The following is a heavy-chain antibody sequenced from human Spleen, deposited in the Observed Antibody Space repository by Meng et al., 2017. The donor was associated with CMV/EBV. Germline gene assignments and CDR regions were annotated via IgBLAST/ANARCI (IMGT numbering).Heavy chain of an antibody. CDR1: GGSVSSGNSY. J-gene: IGHJ4*02. Sequence: TGSGGSVSSGNSYWTWIRQHPGKGVEWIGYIYYSRNSKYNPSLTSRVIMSVDTSRNQFSLKLDSVTAADTAVYFCAREVGSSPSFDYWGQGALVTVSS. CDR3: AREVGSSPSFDY. CDR2: IYYSRNS. V-gene: IGHV4-61*01. D-gene: IGHD6-13*01.